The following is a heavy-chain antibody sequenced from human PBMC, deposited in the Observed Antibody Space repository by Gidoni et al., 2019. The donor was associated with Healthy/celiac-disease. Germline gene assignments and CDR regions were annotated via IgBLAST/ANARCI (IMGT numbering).Heavy chain of an antibody. J-gene: IGHJ3*02. D-gene: IGHD4-17*01. V-gene: IGHV3-11*06. CDR3: RSYGDYEIYDRNAFDI. CDR1: GFTFSDYY. Sequence: QVQLEESGGGLVKPGGSLRLSCAASGFTFSDYYMSWIRQAPGKGLEWVSYISSSSSYTNYADSVKGRFTISRDNAKNSLYLQMNSLRAEDTAVYYCRSYGDYEIYDRNAFDIWGQGTMVTVSS. CDR2: ISSSSSYT.